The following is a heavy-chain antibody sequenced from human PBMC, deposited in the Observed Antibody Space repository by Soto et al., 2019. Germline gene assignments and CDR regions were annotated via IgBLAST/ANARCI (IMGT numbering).Heavy chain of an antibody. CDR2: VHISGHS. V-gene: IGHV4-4*02. CDR1: GGSVRAPDW. CDR3: ARVRQGCSANNCYSDP. D-gene: IGHD1-1*01. Sequence: PSETLSLTCTLSGGSVRAPDWWNWVRQSPDKGLEWIAEVHISGHSNYNPSLRSRVSVSIDSSKNQFYLNLNSVTAADTAIYYCARVRQGCSANNCYSDPSGQGTQGTVSS. J-gene: IGHJ4*03.